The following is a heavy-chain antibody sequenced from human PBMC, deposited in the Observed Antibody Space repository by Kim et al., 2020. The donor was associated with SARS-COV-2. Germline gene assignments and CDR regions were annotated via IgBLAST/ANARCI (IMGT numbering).Heavy chain of an antibody. CDR2: ISYDGSNK. CDR1: GFTFSSYA. J-gene: IGHJ6*02. CDR3: AIELVRTSGGGAPMDV. D-gene: IGHD3-16*01. V-gene: IGHV3-30*04. Sequence: GGSLRLSCAASGFTFSSYAMHWVRQAPGKGLEWVAVISYDGSNKYYADSVKGRFTISRDNSKNTLYLQMNSLRAEDTAVYYCAIELVRTSGGGAPMDVWGQGTRVPVSS.